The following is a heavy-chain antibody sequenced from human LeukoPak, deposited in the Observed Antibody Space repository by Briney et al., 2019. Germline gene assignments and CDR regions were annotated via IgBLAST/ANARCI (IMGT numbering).Heavy chain of an antibody. CDR3: ARVTYYYDSSGYNPCFDY. Sequence: SETLSLTCTVSGDSISSYYWSWIRQPPGKGLEWIGSIYYSGSTYYNPSLKSRVTISVDTSKNQFSLKLSSVTAADTAVYYCARVTYYYDSSGYNPCFDYWGQGTLVTVSS. V-gene: IGHV4-39*07. CDR1: GDSISSYY. D-gene: IGHD3-22*01. CDR2: IYYSGST. J-gene: IGHJ4*02.